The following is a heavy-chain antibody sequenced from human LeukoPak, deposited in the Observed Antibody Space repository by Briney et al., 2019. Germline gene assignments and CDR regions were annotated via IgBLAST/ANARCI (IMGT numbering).Heavy chain of an antibody. CDR3: ARQDGSGSYDAFDI. CDR2: IYPGDSDT. V-gene: IGHV5-51*01. Sequence: GESLKISCKGSGYSFTSYWIGWVRQMPGKGLEWMAIIYPGDSDTRYSPSFQGQVTISVDKSISTAYLQWSTLEASDSAMYYCARQDGSGSYDAFDIWGQGTMVTVSS. J-gene: IGHJ3*02. D-gene: IGHD3-10*01. CDR1: GYSFTSYW.